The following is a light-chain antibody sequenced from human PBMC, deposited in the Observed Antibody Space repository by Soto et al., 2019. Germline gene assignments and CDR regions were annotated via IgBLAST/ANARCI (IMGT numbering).Light chain of an antibody. V-gene: IGLV1-40*01. J-gene: IGLJ2*01. CDR2: GNS. Sequence: QSVLTQPPSVSGAPGQRVTISCTGSSSNIGAPYDVHWYQQLPGTAPKLLIYGNSNRPSGVPDRFSGSKSGTSASLAITGLQAEDEADYSCQSYDNSLSGLVVFGGGTKLTVL. CDR3: QSYDNSLSGLVV. CDR1: SSNIGAPYD.